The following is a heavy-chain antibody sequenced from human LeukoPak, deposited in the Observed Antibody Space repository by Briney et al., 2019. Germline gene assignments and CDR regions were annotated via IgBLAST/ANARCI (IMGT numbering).Heavy chain of an antibody. V-gene: IGHV4-38-2*02. D-gene: IGHD3-16*01. Sequence: SETLSLTCTVSGYSISSGYYWGWIRQPPGKGLECIGRIYHSGSTYYNPSLKSRVTISVDTSKNQFSLKLSSVTAADTAVYYCAGDPRRWAFGVHFDYWGQGTLVTVSS. J-gene: IGHJ4*02. CDR2: IYHSGST. CDR3: AGDPRRWAFGVHFDY. CDR1: GYSISSGYY.